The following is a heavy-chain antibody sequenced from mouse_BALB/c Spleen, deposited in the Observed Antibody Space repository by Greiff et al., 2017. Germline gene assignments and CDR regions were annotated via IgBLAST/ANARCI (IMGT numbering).Heavy chain of an antibody. CDR2: INSNGGST. D-gene: IGHD2-14*01. J-gene: IGHJ3*01. CDR3: ARDRYDAWFAY. CDR1: GFTFSSYG. V-gene: IGHV5-6-3*01. Sequence: DVQLQESGGGLVQPGGSLKLSCAASGFTFSSYGMSWVRQTPDKRLELVATINSNGGSTYYPDSVKGRFTISRDNAKNTLYLQMSSLKSEDTAMYYCARDRYDAWFAYWGQGTLVTVSA.